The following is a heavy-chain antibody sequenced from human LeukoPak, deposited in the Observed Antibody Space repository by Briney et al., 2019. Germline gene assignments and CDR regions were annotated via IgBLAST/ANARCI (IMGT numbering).Heavy chain of an antibody. J-gene: IGHJ5*02. CDR2: VDHSGST. CDR3: ARVHKYCSGISCYRFDP. D-gene: IGHD2-2*01. CDR1: GGSISSTNW. V-gene: IGHV4-4*02. Sequence: PSETLSLTCGVSGGSISSTNWWSWARQPPGKGLVWIGEVDHSGSTKYNPALRSRVTISVDKSKKQISLRLTSVTAADTAVYYCARVHKYCSGISCYRFDPWGQGTLVSVSS.